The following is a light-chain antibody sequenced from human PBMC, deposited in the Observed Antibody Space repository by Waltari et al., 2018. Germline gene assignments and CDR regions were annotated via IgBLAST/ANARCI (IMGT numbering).Light chain of an antibody. Sequence: DIQMTQSPSYLSASVGDTVTITCRASQSINNYLTWYQQKPGKAPILLIYATYTLQSGVPSRFSGSGSGTDLTLTISNLQPEDFATYYGQQSYSLLRLTFGGGTKVDIK. CDR2: ATY. CDR1: QSINNY. CDR3: QQSYSLLRLT. V-gene: IGKV1-39*01. J-gene: IGKJ4*01.